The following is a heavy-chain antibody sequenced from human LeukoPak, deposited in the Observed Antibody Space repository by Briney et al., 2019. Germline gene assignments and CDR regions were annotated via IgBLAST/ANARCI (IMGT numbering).Heavy chain of an antibody. J-gene: IGHJ4*02. Sequence: GGSLRLSCAASGVTFSSYWMSWVRQAPGKGLEWVAIMKQDGSEKYYSASVRGGGTISRDNAKNSLYLQMNSLRAEATAVYYCARLYLPDTRFDYWGQGTLVTVSS. D-gene: IGHD5-18*01. CDR2: MKQDGSEK. CDR3: ARLYLPDTRFDY. CDR1: GVTFSSYW. V-gene: IGHV3-7*03.